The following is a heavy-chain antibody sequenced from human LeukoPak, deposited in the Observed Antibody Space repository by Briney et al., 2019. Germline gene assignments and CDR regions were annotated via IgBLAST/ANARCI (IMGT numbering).Heavy chain of an antibody. V-gene: IGHV4-34*01. Sequence: PSETLSLTCAVYGGSFSGYYWSWIRQPPGKGLEWIGEINHSGSTNYNPSLKSRVTISVDTSKNQFSLKLSSVTAADTAVYYCARPVSYYYYHYMDVWGKGTTVTVSS. CDR1: GGSFSGYY. J-gene: IGHJ6*03. CDR2: INHSGST. CDR3: ARPVSYYYYHYMDV.